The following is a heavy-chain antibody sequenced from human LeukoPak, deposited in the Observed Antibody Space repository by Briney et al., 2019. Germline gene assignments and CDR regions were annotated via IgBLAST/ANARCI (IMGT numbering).Heavy chain of an antibody. J-gene: IGHJ4*02. D-gene: IGHD3-10*01. Sequence: GGSLRLSCTASGFTFGDYAMSWFRQAPGKGLEWVGFIRSKAYGGTTEYAASVKGRFTISRDDSKSIAYLQMNSLKTEDTAVYYCTRCDYGSGSYYVFDWSFPEYYFDYWGQGTLVTVSS. V-gene: IGHV3-49*03. CDR2: IRSKAYGGTT. CDR3: TRCDYGSGSYYVFDWSFPEYYFDY. CDR1: GFTFGDYA.